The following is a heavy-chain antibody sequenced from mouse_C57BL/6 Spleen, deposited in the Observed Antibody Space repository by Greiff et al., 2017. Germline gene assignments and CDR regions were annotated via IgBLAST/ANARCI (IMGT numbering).Heavy chain of an antibody. CDR3: ARDYYGSSSLSWGYFDV. Sequence: VQLQQPGAELVRPGSSVKLSCKASGYTFTSYWMDWVKQRPGQGLEWIGNIYPSDSETHYNQKFKDKATLTVDKSSSTAYMQLSSLTSEDSAVYYCARDYYGSSSLSWGYFDVWGTGTTVTVSS. CDR1: GYTFTSYW. V-gene: IGHV1-61*01. J-gene: IGHJ1*03. CDR2: IYPSDSET. D-gene: IGHD1-1*01.